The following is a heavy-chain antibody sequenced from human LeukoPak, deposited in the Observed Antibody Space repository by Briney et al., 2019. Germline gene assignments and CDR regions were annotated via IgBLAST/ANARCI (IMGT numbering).Heavy chain of an antibody. CDR2: IYYSGST. CDR1: GGSISTYF. J-gene: IGHJ1*01. Sequence: SETLSLTCTVSGGSISTYFWSWIRQPPGKGPEWIGYIYYSGSTNYNPSLKSRVTISVDTSRNQFSLKLSSVTAADTAVYYCAREGVPGTIRYFHHWGQGTLVTVSS. V-gene: IGHV4-59*01. CDR3: AREGVPGTIRYFHH. D-gene: IGHD2-2*02.